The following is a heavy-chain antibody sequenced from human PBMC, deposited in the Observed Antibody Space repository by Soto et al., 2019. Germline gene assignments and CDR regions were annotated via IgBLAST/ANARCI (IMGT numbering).Heavy chain of an antibody. CDR3: ARYVHGRAAAGPYNWFDP. Sequence: TLSLTCTVSGGSISSGGYYWSWIRQHPGKGLEWIGYIYYSGSTYYNPSLKSRVTISVDTSKNQFSLKLSSVTAADTAVYYCARYVHGRAAAGPYNWFDPWGQGTLVTVSS. D-gene: IGHD6-13*01. J-gene: IGHJ5*02. CDR2: IYYSGST. CDR1: GGSISSGGYY. V-gene: IGHV4-31*03.